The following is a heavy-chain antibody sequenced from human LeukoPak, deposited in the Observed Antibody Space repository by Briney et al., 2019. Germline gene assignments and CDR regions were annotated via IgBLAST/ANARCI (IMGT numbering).Heavy chain of an antibody. D-gene: IGHD1-26*01. J-gene: IGHJ3*02. CDR2: IRYDGSNE. CDR1: GFTFSSYG. V-gene: IGHV3-30*02. CDR3: ARDPTSSWETAFDI. Sequence: GGSLRLSCAASGFTFSSYGMHWVRQAPGKGLEWVSFIRYDGSNEYYADSVKGRFTISRDNAKNSLYLQMNSLRAEDTAVYYCARDPTSSWETAFDIWGQGTMVTVSP.